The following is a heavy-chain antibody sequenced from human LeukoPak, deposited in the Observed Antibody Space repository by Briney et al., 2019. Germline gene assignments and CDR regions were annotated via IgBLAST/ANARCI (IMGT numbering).Heavy chain of an antibody. D-gene: IGHD3-10*01. Sequence: SETLSLTCTVSGGPISSSRYYWGWIRQPPGRGPEWIGSIHYSGSTYYNPSLKSRVTMPVDTSKDQFSLRLSSVTAADTAVYYCARLSPYLGSGSSAFPDDFWGQGTLVTVSS. V-gene: IGHV4-39*01. J-gene: IGHJ4*02. CDR2: IHYSGST. CDR3: ARLSPYLGSGSSAFPDDF. CDR1: GGPISSSRYY.